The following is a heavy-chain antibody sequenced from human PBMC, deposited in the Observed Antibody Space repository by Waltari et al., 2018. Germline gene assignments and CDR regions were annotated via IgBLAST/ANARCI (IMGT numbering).Heavy chain of an antibody. CDR2: RKEDGNAL. Sequence: EVQLVESGGNLVQPGGSLRLSCAASGFTFSNFWMTWVRQAPGKGLEWVANRKEDGNALYDLDSVTGRFTISRDNAKNSLFLQMNSLRAEDTAIYYCARGWAHLDSWGQGTLVTVSS. CDR3: ARGWAHLDS. V-gene: IGHV3-7*01. J-gene: IGHJ4*02. D-gene: IGHD1-26*01. CDR1: GFTFSNFW.